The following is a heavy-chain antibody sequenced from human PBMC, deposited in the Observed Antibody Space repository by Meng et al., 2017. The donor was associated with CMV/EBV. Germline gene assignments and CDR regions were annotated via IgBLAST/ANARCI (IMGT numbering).Heavy chain of an antibody. V-gene: IGHV4-39*07. D-gene: IGHD3-16*02. J-gene: IGHJ4*02. CDR2: FVYRGGS. Sequence: QQKDQCHGLGEHCATLSLLASCTGCGSCSKSYYVGWVRQPPGKGLEWIGSFVYRGGSPNNPYNKSGIIISVDKSTNQFYHKLRSVTGSDTAVKYCATVSVSYGYPPGYWGQGTLVTVSS. CDR1: GCGSCSKSYY. CDR3: ATVSVSYGYPPGY.